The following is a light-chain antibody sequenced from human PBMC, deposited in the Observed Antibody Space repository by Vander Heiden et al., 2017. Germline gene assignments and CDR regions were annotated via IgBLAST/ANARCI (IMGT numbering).Light chain of an antibody. CDR3: AAWDDSLNGWV. J-gene: IGLJ3*02. CDR2: SSN. V-gene: IGLV1-44*01. Sequence: QSVLTQPPSASGTPGQRVTISCSGSSSNMGSNTVNWYQPLPGTAPKLLIHSSNQRPSGVPDRFSASKSATSASLAISGLQSEDEADYYCAAWDDSLNGWVFGGGTKLTVL. CDR1: SSNMGSNT.